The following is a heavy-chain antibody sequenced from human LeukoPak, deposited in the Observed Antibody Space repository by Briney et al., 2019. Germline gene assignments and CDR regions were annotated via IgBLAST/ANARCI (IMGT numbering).Heavy chain of an antibody. CDR2: IYYSGST. J-gene: IGHJ6*03. CDR3: ARDHWNSPHYYYYYMDV. CDR1: GGSISSYY. Sequence: SETLSLTCTVSGGSISSYYWSWIRQPPGKGLEWIGYIYYSGSTNYNPSLKSRVTISVDTSKNQFSLKLSSVTAADTAVYYCARDHWNSPHYYYYYMDVWGKGTTVTVSS. D-gene: IGHD1-7*01. V-gene: IGHV4-59*01.